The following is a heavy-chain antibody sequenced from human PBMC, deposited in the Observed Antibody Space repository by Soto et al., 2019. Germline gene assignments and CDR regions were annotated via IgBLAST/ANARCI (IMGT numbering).Heavy chain of an antibody. V-gene: IGHV1-69*02. CDR3: ARVPAPVGYYLDY. J-gene: IGHJ4*02. CDR1: GGTFSSYT. Sequence: SVKFSCKASGGTFSSYTISWVRQAPGQGLEWMGRIIPILGIANYAQKFQVRVTITADKSTSTAYMELSSLRSEDTAVYYCARVPAPVGYYLDYWAQGTLLTVSS. D-gene: IGHD1-26*01. CDR2: IIPILGIA.